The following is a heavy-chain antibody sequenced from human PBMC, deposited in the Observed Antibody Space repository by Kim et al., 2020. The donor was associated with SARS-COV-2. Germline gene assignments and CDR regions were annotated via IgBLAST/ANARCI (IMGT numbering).Heavy chain of an antibody. V-gene: IGHV4-34*01. J-gene: IGHJ6*03. Sequence: SETLSLTCAVYGGSFSGYYWSWIRQPPGKGLEWIGEINHSGSTNYNPSLKSRVTISVDTSKNQFSLKLSSVTAADTAVYYCARSGVGVRGVIITFKRPYYMDVWGKGTTVTVSS. CDR2: INHSGST. CDR3: ARSGVGVRGVIITFKRPYYMDV. D-gene: IGHD3-10*01. CDR1: GGSFSGYY.